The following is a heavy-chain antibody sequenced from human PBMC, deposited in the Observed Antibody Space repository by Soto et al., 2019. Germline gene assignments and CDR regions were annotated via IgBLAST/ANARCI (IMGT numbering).Heavy chain of an antibody. CDR3: ARAGGLLVDY. CDR2: TSYDENYK. J-gene: IGHJ4*02. V-gene: IGHV3-30*04. Sequence: QVQLVESGGGVVQPGRSLRLSCAASGFTFSGYAMHWVRQAPGKGLEWVAATSYDENYKYYADSVKGRFTISRDNSKNTLFLQMNSLRAEDTAVYYCARAGGLLVDYWGQGTLVTVSS. CDR1: GFTFSGYA. D-gene: IGHD1-26*01.